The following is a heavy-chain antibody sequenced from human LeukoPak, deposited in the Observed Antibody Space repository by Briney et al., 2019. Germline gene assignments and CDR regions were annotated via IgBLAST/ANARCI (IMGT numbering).Heavy chain of an antibody. CDR1: GYTFTSYG. CDR2: INPSGGST. D-gene: IGHD1-26*01. J-gene: IGHJ4*02. CDR3: ARVKVGALDY. Sequence: ASVKVSRKASGYTFTSYGISWVRQAPGQGLEWMGIINPSGGSTSYAQKFQGRVTMTRDTSTSTVYMELSSLRSEDTAVYYCARVKVGALDYWGQGTLVTVSS. V-gene: IGHV1-46*03.